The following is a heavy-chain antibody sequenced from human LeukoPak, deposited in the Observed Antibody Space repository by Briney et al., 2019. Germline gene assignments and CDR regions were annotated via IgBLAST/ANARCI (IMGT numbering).Heavy chain of an antibody. J-gene: IGHJ4*02. V-gene: IGHV1-18*01. CDR3: ARDPSGSGSYYNDNYFDY. D-gene: IGHD3-10*01. CDR1: GYTFTSYG. Sequence: ASVKVSCKASGYTFTSYGISWVRQAPGQGLEWMGWISAYNGNTNYAQKLQGRVTMTTDTSTSTAYMELRSLRSGDTAVYYCARDPSGSGSYYNDNYFDYWGQGTLVTVSS. CDR2: ISAYNGNT.